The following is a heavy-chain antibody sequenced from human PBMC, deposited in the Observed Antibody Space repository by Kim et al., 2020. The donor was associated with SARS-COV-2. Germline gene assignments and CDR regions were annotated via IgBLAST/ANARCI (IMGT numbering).Heavy chain of an antibody. CDR2: IIGNSGTI. CDR1: GFNFGDYS. D-gene: IGHD3-10*01. V-gene: IGHV3-9*01. J-gene: IGHJ4*02. Sequence: GGSLRLSCEASGFNFGDYSMHWVRQAPGKGLEWVSGIIGNSGTIGYADSVKGRFTISRDNAKRSLYLQMNSLRVDDTALYYCTKHFGLHWGQGTLVTVSS. CDR3: TKHFGLH.